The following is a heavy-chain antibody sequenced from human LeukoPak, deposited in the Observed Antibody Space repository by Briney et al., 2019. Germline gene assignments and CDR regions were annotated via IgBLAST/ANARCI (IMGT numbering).Heavy chain of an antibody. Sequence: SETLSLTCAVYGGSFSGYYWSWIRQPPGKGLEWIGEINHSGSTNYNPSLKSRVTISADTSKNQFSLKLSSVTAADTAVYYCARVGVVPAAILDYWGQGTLVTVSS. D-gene: IGHD2-2*02. J-gene: IGHJ4*02. CDR1: GGSFSGYY. CDR3: ARVGVVPAAILDY. CDR2: INHSGST. V-gene: IGHV4-34*01.